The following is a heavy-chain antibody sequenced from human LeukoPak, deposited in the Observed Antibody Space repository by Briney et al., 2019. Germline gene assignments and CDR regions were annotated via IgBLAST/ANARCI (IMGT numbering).Heavy chain of an antibody. V-gene: IGHV4-59*01. CDR3: AREGYGSNYWYFDL. CDR1: GGSISSYY. J-gene: IGHJ2*01. CDR2: IYYSGST. Sequence: SETLSLTCTVSGGSISSYYWSGIRQPPGKGLEWIGYIYYSGSTNYNPSLKSRVTISVDTSKNQFSLKLSSVTAADTAVYYCAREGYGSNYWYFDLWGRGTLVTVSS. D-gene: IGHD4-17*01.